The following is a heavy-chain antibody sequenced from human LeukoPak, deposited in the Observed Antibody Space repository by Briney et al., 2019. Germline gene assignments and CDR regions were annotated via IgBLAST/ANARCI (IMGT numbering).Heavy chain of an antibody. V-gene: IGHV3-30-3*01. CDR2: ISYDGSDK. CDR1: RFTFSNYA. Sequence: GGSLRLSCAASRFTFSNYAMHWVRQAPGKGLEGVAVISYDGSDKYYADSVKGRFTISRDNSRNTVYMEMNSLRAEDTAVYYCARGHYYGMDVWGQGTTVTVSS. CDR3: ARGHYYGMDV. J-gene: IGHJ6*02.